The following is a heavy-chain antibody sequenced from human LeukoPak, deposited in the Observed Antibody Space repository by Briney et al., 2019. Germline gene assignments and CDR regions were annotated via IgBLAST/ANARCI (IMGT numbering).Heavy chain of an antibody. CDR2: IYHIGST. V-gene: IGHV4-30-2*01. Sequence: SQTLSLTSADPGGSLTSGGYSRGWLRQPPRRGREWNGYIYHIGSTYYTPSLQSRVTIAVDRSKTQFSLKLSSVTAADTAVYYWSRVGRSSTSCYTGWCDPWGQGALVTVSS. J-gene: IGHJ5*02. CDR1: GGSLTSGGYS. CDR3: SRVGRSSTSCYTGWCDP. D-gene: IGHD2-2*02.